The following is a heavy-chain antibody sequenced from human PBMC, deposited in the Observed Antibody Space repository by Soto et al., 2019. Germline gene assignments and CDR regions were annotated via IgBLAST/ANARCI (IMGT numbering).Heavy chain of an antibody. V-gene: IGHV1-69*02. D-gene: IGHD1-26*01. Sequence: QVQLVQSGAEVKKPGSSVKVSCKASGGTFSSYTISWVRQAPGQGLEWMGRIIPILGIANYAQKFQGRVTITADKSTSTAYMELSSLRSEDTAVYYCARRGSGSYCGGDYWGQGTLVTVSS. CDR2: IIPILGIA. J-gene: IGHJ4*02. CDR1: GGTFSSYT. CDR3: ARRGSGSYCGGDY.